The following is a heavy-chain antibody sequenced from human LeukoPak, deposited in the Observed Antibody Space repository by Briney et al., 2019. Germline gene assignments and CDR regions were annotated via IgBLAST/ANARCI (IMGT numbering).Heavy chain of an antibody. CDR2: IRYDGSKK. Sequence: PGGSLRLSCVASGLTFSIYGMHWVGPAPGKGLEGVTFIRYDGSKKYYADSVKGQFPTPRENSKDTLYRQRNSRGVENTVVYYCAKDLCSSSSCYVDYWGQGTLVTVSS. CDR3: AKDLCSSSSCYVDY. CDR1: GLTFSIYG. J-gene: IGHJ4*02. D-gene: IGHD2-2*01. V-gene: IGHV3-30*02.